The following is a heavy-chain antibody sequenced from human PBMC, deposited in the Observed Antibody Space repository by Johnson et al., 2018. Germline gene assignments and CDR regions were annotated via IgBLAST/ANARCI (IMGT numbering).Heavy chain of an antibody. CDR2: IFGGDIA. CDR1: VRTNY. D-gene: IGHD6-13*01. CDR3: VKDWRSGRSWLGDWLDP. Sequence: VRTNYMSWVRQAPGKGLEWVSLIFGGDIAVYVDSVKGRFTISRDNSKNTPYLQSNSLGAEDTAGYYCVKDWRSGRSWLGDWLDPWGQGTLV. V-gene: IGHV3-53*01. J-gene: IGHJ5*02.